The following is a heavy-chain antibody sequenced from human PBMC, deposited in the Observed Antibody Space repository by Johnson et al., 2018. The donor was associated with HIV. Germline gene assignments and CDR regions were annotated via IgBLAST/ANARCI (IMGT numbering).Heavy chain of an antibody. CDR1: GFTFSSYW. CDR3: AREVRSGTGNGPGRHALDV. Sequence: QVQLVESGGGLVQPGGSLRLSCAASGFTFSSYWMSWVRQAPGKGLEWVAFFRYDGSSKYYGDPVNGRFTISRDESNNTLFLEMDSLRPEDTARYYCAREVRSGTGNGPGRHALDVWGQGTMVTVSS. CDR2: FRYDGSSK. D-gene: IGHD3-10*01. V-gene: IGHV3-30*02. J-gene: IGHJ3*01.